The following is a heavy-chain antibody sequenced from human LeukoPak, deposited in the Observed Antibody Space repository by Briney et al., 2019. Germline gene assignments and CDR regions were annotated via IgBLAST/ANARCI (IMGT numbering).Heavy chain of an antibody. CDR3: ARALFGVVVPAATDLFDY. CDR1: GYTFTSYG. CDR2: ISAYNGNT. Sequence: GASVKVSCKASGYTFTSYGISWVRQAPGQGLEWMGWISAYNGNTNYAQKLQGRVTMTTDTSTRTAYMEVRSLRSDDTAVYYCARALFGVVVPAATDLFDYWGQGTLVTVSS. J-gene: IGHJ4*02. D-gene: IGHD2-2*01. V-gene: IGHV1-18*01.